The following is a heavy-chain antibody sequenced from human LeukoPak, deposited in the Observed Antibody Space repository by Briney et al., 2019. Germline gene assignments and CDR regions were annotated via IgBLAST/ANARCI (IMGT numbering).Heavy chain of an antibody. Sequence: PGRSLRLSCVASGFTFSTYAIHWVRQAPGKGLEWVAVISNDGSNKYYADSVKGRFTISRDNSKNTVYLQMNSLRGEDTAVYYCARSGWMAQNDYWGQGTLVTVSS. CDR1: GFTFSTYA. CDR2: ISNDGSNK. J-gene: IGHJ4*02. D-gene: IGHD6-19*01. CDR3: ARSGWMAQNDY. V-gene: IGHV3-30-3*01.